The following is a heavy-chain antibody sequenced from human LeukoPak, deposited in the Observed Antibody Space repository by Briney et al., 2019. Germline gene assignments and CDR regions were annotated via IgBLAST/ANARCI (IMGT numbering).Heavy chain of an antibody. V-gene: IGHV3-21*01. D-gene: IGHD3-22*01. CDR2: ISSSSSYI. CDR1: GFTFSSYS. Sequence: PGGSLRLSCAASGFTFSSYSMNWVRQAPGKGLEWVSSISSSSSYIYHADSVKGRFTISRDNSKNTLYLQMNSLRAEDTAVYYCARGATGLYDSSGRPFDYWGQGTLVTVSS. CDR3: ARGATGLYDSSGRPFDY. J-gene: IGHJ4*02.